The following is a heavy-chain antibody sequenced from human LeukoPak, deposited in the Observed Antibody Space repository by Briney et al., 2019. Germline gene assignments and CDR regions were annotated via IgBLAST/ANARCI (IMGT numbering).Heavy chain of an antibody. J-gene: IGHJ5*02. CDR3: ARGEAYCSSTSCYTWFDP. Sequence: ASVKVSCKASGYTFTGYYMHWVRQAPGQGLEWMGSINPNSGGTNYAQKFQGRVTMTRDTSISTAYMELSRLRSDDTAVYYWARGEAYCSSTSCYTWFDPWGQGTLVTVSS. V-gene: IGHV1-2*02. CDR1: GYTFTGYY. CDR2: INPNSGGT. D-gene: IGHD2-2*02.